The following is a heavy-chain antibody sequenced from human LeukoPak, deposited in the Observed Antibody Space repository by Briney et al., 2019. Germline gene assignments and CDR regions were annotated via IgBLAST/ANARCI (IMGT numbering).Heavy chain of an antibody. CDR3: ASLGRGYYYDSSGYLISNWLDP. V-gene: IGHV4-34*01. J-gene: IGHJ5*02. D-gene: IGHD3-22*01. Sequence: SETLSLTCAVYGGSFSGYYWSWIRQPPGKGLEWIGEINHSGSTNYNPSLKSRVTISVDTSKNQFSLKLSSVTAADTAVYYCASLGRGYYYDSSGYLISNWLDPWGQGTLVTVSS. CDR2: INHSGST. CDR1: GGSFSGYY.